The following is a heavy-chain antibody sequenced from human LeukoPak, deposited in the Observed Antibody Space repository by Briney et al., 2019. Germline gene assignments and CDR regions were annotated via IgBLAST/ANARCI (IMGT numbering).Heavy chain of an antibody. CDR1: GFIFTDYT. J-gene: IGHJ4*02. V-gene: IGHV3-64D*06. CDR3: VKDTRGTRDDY. Sequence: PGGSLRLSCSASGFIFTDYTIHWVRQAPGKGLEYVSATTNYGDATYYADSVKGRFTISRDNSKNTVWLQMSSLRPEDTAVYYCVKDTRGTRDDYWGQGTLVTVSS. D-gene: IGHD5-24*01. CDR2: TTNYGDAT.